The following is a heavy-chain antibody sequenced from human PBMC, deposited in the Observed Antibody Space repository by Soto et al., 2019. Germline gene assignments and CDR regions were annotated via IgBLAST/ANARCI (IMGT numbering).Heavy chain of an antibody. CDR3: AKVEAVVGDNYYYGMDV. D-gene: IGHD2-15*01. Sequence: EVQLLESGGGLVQPGGSLRLSCAASGFTFSSYAMSWVRQAPGKGLEWVSAISGSGGSTYYADSVKGRFTISRDNSKNTLYLQMNSLRAEDTAVYYCAKVEAVVGDNYYYGMDVWGQGTTVTVSS. CDR1: GFTFSSYA. J-gene: IGHJ6*02. CDR2: ISGSGGST. V-gene: IGHV3-23*01.